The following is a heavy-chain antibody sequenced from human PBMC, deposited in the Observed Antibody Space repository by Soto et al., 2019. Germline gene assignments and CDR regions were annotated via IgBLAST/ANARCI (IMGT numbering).Heavy chain of an antibody. CDR1: GLTFSSYW. D-gene: IGHD4-17*01. CDR3: ARDGGDDYGDYVAFDI. CDR2: IKQDGSEK. J-gene: IGHJ3*02. V-gene: IGHV3-7*03. Sequence: GGSLRLSCAASGLTFSSYWMIWVRQAPGKGLEWVANIKQDGSEKYYVDSVKGRFTISRDNAKNSLYLQMNSLRAEDTAVYYCARDGGDDYGDYVAFDIWGQGTMVTVSS.